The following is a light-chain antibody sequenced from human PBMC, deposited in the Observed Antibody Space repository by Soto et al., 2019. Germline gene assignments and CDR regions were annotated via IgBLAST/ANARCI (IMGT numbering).Light chain of an antibody. CDR1: SSNIGNNY. CDR3: GTWDSSLIAGV. J-gene: IGLJ2*01. V-gene: IGLV1-51*01. CDR2: DNN. Sequence: QSVLTQPPSVSAAPGQKVTISCSGSSSNIGNNYVSWYQHLPGTAPKLLIYDNNKRPSGIPDRFSGTKSGTSATLGITGLKTGDEADYYCGTWDSSLIAGVFGGGTKLTVL.